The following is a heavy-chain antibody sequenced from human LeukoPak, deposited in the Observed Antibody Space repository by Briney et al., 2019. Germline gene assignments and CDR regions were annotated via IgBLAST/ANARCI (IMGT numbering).Heavy chain of an antibody. D-gene: IGHD3-16*02. Sequence: SETLSLTCTVSGYSISNDYHWGWIRQPPGKGLEWIGNIYHSGSTYYNPSLKSRVTISEDMSKNQLSLKLTSVTAADTAVYYCARDRGIMTTFGGVIAKGAHYWGQGILVTVSS. V-gene: IGHV4-38-2*02. CDR3: ARDRGIMTTFGGVIAKGAHY. CDR2: IYHSGST. CDR1: GYSISNDYH. J-gene: IGHJ4*02.